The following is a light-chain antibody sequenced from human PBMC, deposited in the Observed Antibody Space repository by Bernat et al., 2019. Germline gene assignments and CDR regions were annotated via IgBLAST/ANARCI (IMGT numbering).Light chain of an antibody. Sequence: QSALTQPASVSGSPGQSITISCTGTSSDVGSYNLVSWYQQHSGKAPKLMIYEVSKRPSGVSNRFSGSQSGNTASLTISGLQAEEEADYYCCSDAGSSTLFGGGTKLTVL. CDR3: CSDAGSSTL. J-gene: IGLJ2*01. CDR1: SSDVGSYNL. V-gene: IGLV2-23*02. CDR2: EVS.